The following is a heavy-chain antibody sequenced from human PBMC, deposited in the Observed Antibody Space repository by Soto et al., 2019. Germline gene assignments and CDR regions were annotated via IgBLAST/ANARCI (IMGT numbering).Heavy chain of an antibody. CDR1: GYTFTSYA. D-gene: IGHD6-6*01. V-gene: IGHV1-3*01. CDR3: ARDSIAAPARRGSDP. Sequence: ASVKVSCKASGYTFTSYAMHWVRQAPGQRLEWMGWINAGNGNTKYSQKFQGRVTITRDTSASTAYMELSSLRSEDTAVYYCARDSIAAPARRGSDPWGQGTLVTVSS. J-gene: IGHJ5*02. CDR2: INAGNGNT.